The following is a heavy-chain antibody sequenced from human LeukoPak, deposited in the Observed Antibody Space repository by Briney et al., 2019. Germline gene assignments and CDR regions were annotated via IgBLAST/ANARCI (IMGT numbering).Heavy chain of an antibody. J-gene: IGHJ4*02. CDR3: ASGAYCGGDCYSGFFK. V-gene: IGHV4-39*01. CDR2: IYYSGST. D-gene: IGHD2-21*02. Sequence: SETLSLTCTVSGGSISSSSYYWGWIRQPPGKGLEWIGSIYYSGSTYYNPSLKSRVTISVDTSKNQFSLKLSSVTAADTAVYYCASGAYCGGDCYSGFFKWGQGTLVTVSS. CDR1: GGSISSSSYY.